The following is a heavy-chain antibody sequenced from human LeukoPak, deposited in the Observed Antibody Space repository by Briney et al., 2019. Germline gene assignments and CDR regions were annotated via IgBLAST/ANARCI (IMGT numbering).Heavy chain of an antibody. CDR3: AKDAKRSFVRGQVPNWHFDL. J-gene: IGHJ2*01. CDR2: KSFDGTNE. V-gene: IGHV3-30*18. CDR1: GFTFSDYG. D-gene: IGHD3-10*01. Sequence: GRSLTLSCTGSGFTFSDYGMHWVRQAPGKGLEWVAVKSFDGTNEDSADSVQGRFTVSRDNSKNTLYLQMNNLRVEDTAMYYCAKDAKRSFVRGQVPNWHFDLWGRGTLVIVSS.